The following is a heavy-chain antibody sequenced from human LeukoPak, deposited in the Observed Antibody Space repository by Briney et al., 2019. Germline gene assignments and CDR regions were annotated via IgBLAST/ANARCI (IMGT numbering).Heavy chain of an antibody. Sequence: GGSLRLSCAASRFTLSTYWMSWVRQAPGKGLEWVAHIKQDGSQEYYVDSVKGRFTISRDSAKNSLYLQMDSLRDEDTAVYYCARDRDYAFDYWGQGTLVTVSS. V-gene: IGHV3-7*01. CDR2: IKQDGSQE. D-gene: IGHD4-17*01. CDR3: ARDRDYAFDY. J-gene: IGHJ4*02. CDR1: RFTLSTYW.